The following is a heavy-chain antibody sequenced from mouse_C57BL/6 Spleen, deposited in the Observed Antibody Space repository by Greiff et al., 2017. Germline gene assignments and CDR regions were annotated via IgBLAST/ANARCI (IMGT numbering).Heavy chain of an antibody. D-gene: IGHD2-4*01. Sequence: VQLQQSGPELVKPGASVKISCKASGYTFTDYYMNWVKQSHGKSLEWIGDINPNNGGTSYNQKFKGKATLTVDKSSSTAYMELRSLTSEDSAVYYCARGDDYDEYYFDYRGQGTTLTVSS. CDR3: ARGDDYDEYYFDY. V-gene: IGHV1-26*01. CDR2: INPNNGGT. CDR1: GYTFTDYY. J-gene: IGHJ2*01.